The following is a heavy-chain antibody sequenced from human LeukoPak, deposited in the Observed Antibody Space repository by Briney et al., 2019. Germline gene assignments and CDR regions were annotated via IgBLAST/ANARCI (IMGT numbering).Heavy chain of an antibody. Sequence: GGSLRVSCAASGFSFSTYAMHWVRQAPGKGLELVAVISYDGSNEYYVDSVKGRFTISRDNSKNTLYLQMNSLRAEDTAIYYCARDRGYCSGVSCYIFDYWGQGTLVTVSS. CDR2: ISYDGSNE. D-gene: IGHD2-15*01. CDR3: ARDRGYCSGVSCYIFDY. CDR1: GFSFSTYA. J-gene: IGHJ4*02. V-gene: IGHV3-30*04.